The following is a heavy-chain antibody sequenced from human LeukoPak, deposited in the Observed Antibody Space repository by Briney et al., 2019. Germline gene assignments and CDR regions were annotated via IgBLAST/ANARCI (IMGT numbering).Heavy chain of an antibody. CDR2: ISGSGGST. CDR1: GFTFSSYA. J-gene: IGHJ3*02. V-gene: IGHV3-23*01. D-gene: IGHD3-16*02. Sequence: GSLRLSCAASGFTFSSYAMSWVRQAPGKGLEWVSTISGSGGSTYYADFVKGRFTLSRDNSKNTLYLQMNSLRAEDTAVYYCSSLDAYAFDIWGQGTMVTVPS. CDR3: SSLDAYAFDI.